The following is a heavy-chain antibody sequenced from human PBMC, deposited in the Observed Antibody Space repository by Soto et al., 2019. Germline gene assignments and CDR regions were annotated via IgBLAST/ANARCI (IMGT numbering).Heavy chain of an antibody. Sequence: GSLRLSCAASGFTFGDHYLDWVRQAPGKGLEWVGRHRDKANSYTTEYAASVKGRFTISRDDSKNTLYLQMNSLRAEDTAVYYCAKESMLWFGPHYGMDVWGQGTTVTVSS. CDR2: HRDKANSYTT. CDR1: GFTFGDHY. J-gene: IGHJ6*02. V-gene: IGHV3-72*01. CDR3: AKESMLWFGPHYGMDV. D-gene: IGHD3-10*01.